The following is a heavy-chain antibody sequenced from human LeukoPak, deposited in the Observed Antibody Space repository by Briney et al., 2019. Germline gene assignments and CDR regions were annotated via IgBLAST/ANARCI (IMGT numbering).Heavy chain of an antibody. V-gene: IGHV3-23*01. CDR2: ISGSDGST. J-gene: IGHJ3*02. D-gene: IGHD1-26*01. CDR1: GFTFSSYA. CDR3: AKNSWEHDAFDI. Sequence: GGSLRLSCAASGFTFSSYAMSWVRQAPGKGLEWVSAISGSDGSTYYADSVKGRFTISRDNSKNTLYLQMNSLRAEDTAVYYCAKNSWEHDAFDIWGQGTMVTVSS.